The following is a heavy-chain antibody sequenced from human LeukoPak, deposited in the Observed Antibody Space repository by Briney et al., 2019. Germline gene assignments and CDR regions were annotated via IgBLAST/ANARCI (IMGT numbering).Heavy chain of an antibody. CDR3: ARDSALAQAVMFDY. Sequence: GSLRLSCAASGFTVSSNYMSWVRQAPGKGLEWIGSIDHSGSTYYNPSLKSRVTISVVTSKNQFSLKLRSVTAADTAVYYCARDSALAQAVMFDYWGQGTLVTVSS. D-gene: IGHD6-19*01. J-gene: IGHJ4*02. CDR2: IDHSGST. V-gene: IGHV4-38-2*02. CDR1: GFTVSSNY.